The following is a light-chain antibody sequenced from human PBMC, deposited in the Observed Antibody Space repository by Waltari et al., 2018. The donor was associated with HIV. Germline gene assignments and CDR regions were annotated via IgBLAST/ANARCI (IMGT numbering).Light chain of an antibody. J-gene: IGLJ3*02. Sequence: SVLTQPPSVSAAPGQKVTISCSGDTSNIGTNNVSWYPQFPGTAPKLLIYDRNKRPSWVPDRFSGSSADTSATLGITGLQTGDEADYYCGTWDTSLSAGVFGGGTKLTVL. V-gene: IGLV1-51*01. CDR1: TSNIGTNN. CDR3: GTWDTSLSAGV. CDR2: DRN.